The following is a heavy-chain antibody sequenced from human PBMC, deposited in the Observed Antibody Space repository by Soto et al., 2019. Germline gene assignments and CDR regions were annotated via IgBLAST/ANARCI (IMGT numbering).Heavy chain of an antibody. CDR1: GGSISSGVYY. CDR3: ARDWSNYYDSSGYYGDAFDI. J-gene: IGHJ3*02. CDR2: IYYSGST. V-gene: IGHV4-31*03. Sequence: SETLSLTCTVSGGSISSGVYYWIWIRQHPGKVLEWIGYIYYSGSTYYNPSLKSRVTISVDTSKNQFSLKLSSVTAADTAVYYCARDWSNYYDSSGYYGDAFDIWGQGTMVTVSS. D-gene: IGHD3-22*01.